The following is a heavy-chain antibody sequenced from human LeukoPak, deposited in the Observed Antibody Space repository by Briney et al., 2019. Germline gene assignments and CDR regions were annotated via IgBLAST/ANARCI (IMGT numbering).Heavy chain of an antibody. D-gene: IGHD4-11*01. V-gene: IGHV1-2*06. CDR2: INPNSGGT. Sequence: ASVKVSCKASGYTFTGYYMHWVRQAPGQGLEWMGRINPNSGGTNYAQKFQGRVTMTRDTSISTAYMELSRLRSDDTAVYYCARPHTVMYNWFDPWGQGTLVTVSS. J-gene: IGHJ5*02. CDR1: GYTFTGYY. CDR3: ARPHTVMYNWFDP.